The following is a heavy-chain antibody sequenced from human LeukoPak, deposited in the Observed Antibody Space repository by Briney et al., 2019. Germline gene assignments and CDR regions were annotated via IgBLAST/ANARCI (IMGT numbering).Heavy chain of an antibody. CDR1: GFTISNYW. CDR2: IKQDGSKK. V-gene: IGHV3-7*04. Sequence: GGSLRLSCAASGFTISNYWMTWVRQAPGKGLEWVANIKQDGSKKSYVDSVKGRFTISRDNAKNSLYLQMNSLRAEDTAIYYCTRVGYIDEGIDYWGQGTLVTVSS. D-gene: IGHD5-24*01. CDR3: TRVGYIDEGIDY. J-gene: IGHJ4*02.